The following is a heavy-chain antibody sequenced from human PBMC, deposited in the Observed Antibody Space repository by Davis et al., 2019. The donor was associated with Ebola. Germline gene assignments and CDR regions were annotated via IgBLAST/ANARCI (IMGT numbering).Heavy chain of an antibody. D-gene: IGHD3-22*01. J-gene: IGHJ4*02. CDR2: ISGSGGST. CDR1: GFTFSSYS. V-gene: IGHV3-23*01. CDR3: VKGSITMTVVVYFDL. Sequence: GGSLRLSCAASGFTFSSYSMNWVRQAPGKGLEWVSAISGSGGSTYYAGSVKGRFIISRDNSKNTLYLQMSSLRIEDTAVYYCVKGSITMTVVVYFDLWGLGTLVTVSS.